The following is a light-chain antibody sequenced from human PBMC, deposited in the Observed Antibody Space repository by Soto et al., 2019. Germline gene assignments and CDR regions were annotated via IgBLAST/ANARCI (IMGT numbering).Light chain of an antibody. CDR3: SSYTSSSTYA. J-gene: IGLJ1*01. CDR2: EVS. CDR1: SSDVGGYNY. V-gene: IGLV2-14*01. Sequence: QSALTQPASVSGSPGQSITISCTGTSSDVGGYNYVSWYQQHPGKAPKLMIYEVSNRPSGVSNRFSGSKSGNTASLTISGLQAEDEADYYCSSYTSSSTYASGTGTKVTVL.